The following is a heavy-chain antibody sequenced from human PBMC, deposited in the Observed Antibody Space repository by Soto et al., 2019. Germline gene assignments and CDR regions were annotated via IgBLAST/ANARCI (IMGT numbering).Heavy chain of an antibody. V-gene: IGHV3-30*18. CDR2: IAFDGTNR. CDR3: AKGNTLPSYYYFGMEV. J-gene: IGHJ6*02. D-gene: IGHD2-2*02. CDR1: GFTFSNYG. Sequence: QVQLVESGGGVVQPGRSLTLSCAASGFTFSNYGMHWVRQAPGKGLEWVSVIAFDGTNRHYADYVKGRFAVSRDTSKNTLYLEMNSLIVEDTAVYYCAKGNTLPSYYYFGMEVWGQGTTVTVSS.